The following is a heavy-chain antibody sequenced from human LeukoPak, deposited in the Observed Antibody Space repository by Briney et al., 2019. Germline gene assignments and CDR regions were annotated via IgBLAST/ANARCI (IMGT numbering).Heavy chain of an antibody. CDR2: ISSSSSYI. CDR3: ARGAIAAAVPGFAP. D-gene: IGHD6-13*01. CDR1: GFTFSSYS. J-gene: IGHJ5*02. V-gene: IGHV3-21*01. Sequence: GGSLRLSCAASGFTFSSYSMNWVRQAPGKGLEWVSSISSSSSYIYYADSVKGRFTISRDNAKNSLYLQMNSLRAEDTAVYYCARGAIAAAVPGFAPWAKGTLVTVSS.